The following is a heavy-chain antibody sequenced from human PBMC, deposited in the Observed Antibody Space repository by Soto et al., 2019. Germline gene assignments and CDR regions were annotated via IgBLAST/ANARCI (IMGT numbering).Heavy chain of an antibody. CDR2: INHRGST. J-gene: IGHJ5*02. CDR3: ARTIPDCSGGSCYEYGYYGKSNWFDP. Sequence: PSETLSLTCAGYGGSFSGYYWSWIRQTPGKGLEWLGEINHRGSTNYNPSLKSRVTISVDTSKNQFSLKLSSVTAADTAVYYCARTIPDCSGGSCYEYGYYGKSNWFDPWGQGTLVTVSS. D-gene: IGHD2-15*01. CDR1: GGSFSGYY. V-gene: IGHV4-34*09.